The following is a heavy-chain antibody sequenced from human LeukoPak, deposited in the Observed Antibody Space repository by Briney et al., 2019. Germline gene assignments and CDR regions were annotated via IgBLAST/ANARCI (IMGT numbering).Heavy chain of an antibody. J-gene: IGHJ3*02. Sequence: GGSLRLSCAASGFTFSSYEMNWVREAPGKGREGVSYSSPSGSTIYYADSLKGRFTISRDNAKNSLYLQMNSLRVEDTAVYYCASSYFYDTSGYSDAFDIWGQGTMVTVSS. CDR3: ASSYFYDTSGYSDAFDI. CDR1: GFTFSSYE. D-gene: IGHD3-22*01. V-gene: IGHV3-48*03. CDR2: SSPSGSTI.